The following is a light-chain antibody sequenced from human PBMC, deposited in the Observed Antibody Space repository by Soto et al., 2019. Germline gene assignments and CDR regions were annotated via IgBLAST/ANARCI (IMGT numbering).Light chain of an antibody. CDR2: GAF. CDR1: QSVDTAY. Sequence: VLTQSPGTLSLSPGERATLSCRASQSVDTAYLVWYQQKPGRAPRLLIYGAFNRATGIPDRFSGSGSGTDFTLTINRLEPEDFAVYYWPHCNVSPYPFGQGTNLEIK. CDR3: PHCNVSPYP. J-gene: IGKJ2*01. V-gene: IGKV3-20*01.